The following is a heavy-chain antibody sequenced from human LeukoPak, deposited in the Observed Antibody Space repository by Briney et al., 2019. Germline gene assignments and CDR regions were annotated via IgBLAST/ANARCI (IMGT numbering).Heavy chain of an antibody. Sequence: ASVKVSCKASGYTFTGYYMHWVRQAPGRGLEWMGWINPNSGGTNYAQKFQGRVTMTRDTSISTAYMELSRLRSDDTAVYYCASGITGTTEEIDYWGQGTLVTVSS. V-gene: IGHV1-2*02. CDR2: INPNSGGT. CDR1: GYTFTGYY. J-gene: IGHJ4*02. D-gene: IGHD1-7*01. CDR3: ASGITGTTEEIDY.